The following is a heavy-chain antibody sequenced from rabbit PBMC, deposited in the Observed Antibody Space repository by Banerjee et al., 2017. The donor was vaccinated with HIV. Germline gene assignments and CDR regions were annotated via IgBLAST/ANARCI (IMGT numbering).Heavy chain of an antibody. CDR3: ARGSGAGFNL. CDR1: GFDFSANY. V-gene: IGHV1S7*01. D-gene: IGHD4-2*01. CDR2: IDPVFGGT. J-gene: IGHJ4*01. Sequence: QLEESGGDLVKPGASLTLTCTASGFDFSANYMSWVRQAPGKGLEWIGYIDPVFGGTYYASWVNGRFTISSHNAQNTLYLQLNSLTAADTATYFCARGSGAGFNLWGPGTLVTVS.